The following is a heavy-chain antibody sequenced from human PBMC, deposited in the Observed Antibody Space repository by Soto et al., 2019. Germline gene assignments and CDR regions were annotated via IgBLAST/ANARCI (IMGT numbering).Heavy chain of an antibody. CDR1: GFTVSSNYA. Sequence: PGGSLRLSCAASGFTVSSNYAMNWVRQAPGKGLEWVATISGTGGSTYYADSVKGRFTISRDNSKNTLYLQMNSLRVEDTAVYYCAKDRLGGNFDYWGQGTQVTVSS. CDR2: ISGTGGST. J-gene: IGHJ4*02. V-gene: IGHV3-23*01. CDR3: AKDRLGGNFDY.